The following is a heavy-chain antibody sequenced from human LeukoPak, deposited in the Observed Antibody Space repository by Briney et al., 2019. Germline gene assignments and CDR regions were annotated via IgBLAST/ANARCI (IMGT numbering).Heavy chain of an antibody. CDR1: GFTFSGYW. J-gene: IGHJ6*03. V-gene: IGHV3-23*01. CDR3: AKCADGYRHKDYYYYYYYMDV. Sequence: GGSLRLSCAASGFTFSGYWMSWVRQAPGKGLEWVSAISGSGGSTYYADSVKGRFTISRDNSKNTLYLQMNSLRAEDTAVYYCAKCADGYRHKDYYYYYYYMDVWAKGPRSPSP. CDR2: ISGSGGST. D-gene: IGHD5-24*01.